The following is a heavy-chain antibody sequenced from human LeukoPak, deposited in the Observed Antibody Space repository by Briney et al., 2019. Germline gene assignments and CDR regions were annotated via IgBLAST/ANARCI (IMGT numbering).Heavy chain of an antibody. CDR3: ARGAGELLPFDY. CDR2: IYYSGST. Sequence: SETLSLTCTVSGGSISSSSYYWGWIRQPPGKGLEWIGSIYYSGSTYYNPSLKSRVTISVDTSKNQFSLKLSSVTAADTAVYYCARGAGELLPFDYWGQGTLVTVSS. CDR1: GGSISSSSYY. J-gene: IGHJ4*02. V-gene: IGHV4-39*01. D-gene: IGHD1-7*01.